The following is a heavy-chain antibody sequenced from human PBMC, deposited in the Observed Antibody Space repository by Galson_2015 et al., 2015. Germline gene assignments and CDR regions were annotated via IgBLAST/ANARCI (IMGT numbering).Heavy chain of an antibody. CDR2: INKSGGGT. V-gene: IGHV3-23*05. D-gene: IGHD2-15*01. CDR1: GITLSSYD. CDR3: AVLGY. Sequence: SLRLSCAASGITLSSYDMNWVRQAPGKGLYCVSTINKSGGGTFYADPVKGRFTISRDNSKNTLYLQMNSLRAEDTAVYYCAVLGYWGQGTLVTVSS. J-gene: IGHJ4*02.